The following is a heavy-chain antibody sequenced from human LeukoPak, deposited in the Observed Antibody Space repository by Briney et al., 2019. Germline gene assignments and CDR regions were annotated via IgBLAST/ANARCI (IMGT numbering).Heavy chain of an antibody. J-gene: IGHJ4*02. CDR1: GYSFTSYW. V-gene: IGHV5-51*01. CDR3: ARQGRGEGAEGIDY. D-gene: IGHD1-26*01. Sequence: GESLKISCKGSGYSFTSYWIGWVRQMPGKGLEWMGIIYPGDSDTRYSPSFQGQVTISAGKSISTAYLQCSSLNAWAPAMYYCARQGRGEGAEGIDYWGQGTLVTVSS. CDR2: IYPGDSDT.